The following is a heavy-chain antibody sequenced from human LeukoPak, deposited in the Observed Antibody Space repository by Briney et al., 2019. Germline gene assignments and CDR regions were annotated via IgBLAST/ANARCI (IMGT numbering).Heavy chain of an antibody. CDR1: GFTFSNYG. CDR2: IRYDGSDK. CDR3: ARDGDYGDLGSFDY. D-gene: IGHD4-17*01. J-gene: IGHJ4*02. Sequence: PGGSLRLSCAASGFTFSNYGMHWVRQAPGKGLEWVAFIRYDGSDKYYADSVKGRFTISRDNSKNTLYLQMNSLRAEDTAVYYCARDGDYGDLGSFDYWGQGTLVTVSS. V-gene: IGHV3-30*02.